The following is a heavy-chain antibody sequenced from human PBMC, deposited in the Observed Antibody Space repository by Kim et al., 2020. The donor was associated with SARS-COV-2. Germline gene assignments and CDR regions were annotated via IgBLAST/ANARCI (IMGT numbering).Heavy chain of an antibody. CDR2: ISSTSSTI. CDR3: ARDRGNSGWYWFDP. D-gene: IGHD6-19*01. CDR1: GFSFSSYC. J-gene: IGHJ5*02. Sequence: GGSLRLSCAASGFSFSSYCMNWVRQAPGKGLEWVSYISSTSSTIHYADSVKGRFTVSRDNAKNSLYLQMNSLRDDVTAVYFCARDRGNSGWYWFDPWGQGTLVTVSS. V-gene: IGHV3-48*02.